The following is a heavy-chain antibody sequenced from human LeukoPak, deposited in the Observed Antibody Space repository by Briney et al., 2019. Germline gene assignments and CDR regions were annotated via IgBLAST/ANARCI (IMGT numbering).Heavy chain of an antibody. D-gene: IGHD3-22*01. Sequence: GGSLRLSCAASGFTVSSNYMSWVRQAPGKGLEWVSVIYSGGSTYYADSVKGRFTISRDNSKNTLYLQMNSLRAEDTAVYYCGRAPYYDRDFYYWGQGTLVTVSS. CDR2: IYSGGST. J-gene: IGHJ4*02. V-gene: IGHV3-53*01. CDR3: GRAPYYDRDFYY. CDR1: GFTVSSNY.